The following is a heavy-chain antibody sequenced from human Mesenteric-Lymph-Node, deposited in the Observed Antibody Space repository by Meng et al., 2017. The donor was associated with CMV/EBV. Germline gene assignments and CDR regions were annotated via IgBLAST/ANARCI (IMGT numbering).Heavy chain of an antibody. CDR2: IKSKTDGGTT. V-gene: IGHV3-15*01. CDR1: GFTFSNAW. D-gene: IGHD5-18*01. CDR3: TTAPRVRYSYGGDYYYYGMDV. Sequence: GESLKISCAASGFTFSNAWMSWVRQAPGKGLEWVGRIKSKTDGGTTDYAAPVKGRFTISRDDSKNTLYLQMNSLKTEDTAVYYCTTAPRVRYSYGGDYYYYGMDVWGQGTTVTVSS. J-gene: IGHJ6*02.